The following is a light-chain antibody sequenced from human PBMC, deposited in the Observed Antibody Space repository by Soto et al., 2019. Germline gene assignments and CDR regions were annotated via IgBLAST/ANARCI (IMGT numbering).Light chain of an antibody. J-gene: IGLJ2*01. CDR1: SSNIGAGYD. Sequence: QSVLTQPPSVSGAPGQRVTISCTGSSSNIGAGYDVHWYQQLPGTAPKLLIYGNSNRPSGVPDRFSGSKSGTSASLAITGLQPEDEAHYYCQSYDSSLSAVVFGGGTKLTVL. CDR3: QSYDSSLSAVV. V-gene: IGLV1-40*01. CDR2: GNS.